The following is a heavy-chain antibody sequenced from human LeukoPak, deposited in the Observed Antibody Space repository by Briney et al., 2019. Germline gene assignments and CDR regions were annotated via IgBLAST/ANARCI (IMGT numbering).Heavy chain of an antibody. CDR3: AKDSGGPPFDY. CDR1: GFTFSSYA. Sequence: PGGSLRLSCAASGFTFSSYAVNWVRQAPGKSLEWVSAISGGGDFIYYAESVKGRFTISRDNSKNTLYLQMNSLRAEDTAVYYCAKDSGGPPFDYWGQGTLVTVSS. D-gene: IGHD6-19*01. V-gene: IGHV3-23*01. J-gene: IGHJ4*02. CDR2: ISGGGDFI.